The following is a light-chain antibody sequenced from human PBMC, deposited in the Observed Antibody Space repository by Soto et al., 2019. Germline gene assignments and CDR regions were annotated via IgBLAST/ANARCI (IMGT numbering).Light chain of an antibody. V-gene: IGKV3-11*01. CDR1: QSVSSY. CDR3: QQRSNWTAGT. CDR2: DAS. Sequence: EIVLTQSPATLSFSPGERATLSCRASQSVSSYLAWYQQKPGQAPRLLIYDASNRATGFPARFSGSGSGTHFTLPISSLEPEDFAVYYCQQRSNWTAGTFGQGTKLEIK. J-gene: IGKJ2*02.